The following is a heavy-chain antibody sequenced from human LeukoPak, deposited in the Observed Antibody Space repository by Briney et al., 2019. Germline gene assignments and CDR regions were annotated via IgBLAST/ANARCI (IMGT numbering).Heavy chain of an antibody. D-gene: IGHD4-17*01. CDR1: GFTFSNAW. CDR2: IKSKTDGGTT. Sequence: GGSLRLSCAASGFTFSNAWMNWVRQAPGKGLEWVGRIKSKTDGGTTDYAAPVKGRFTISRDDSKNTLYLQMNSLRAEDTAVYYCARDYDGDYVFNYWGQGTLVTVSS. CDR3: ARDYDGDYVFNY. J-gene: IGHJ4*02. V-gene: IGHV3-15*07.